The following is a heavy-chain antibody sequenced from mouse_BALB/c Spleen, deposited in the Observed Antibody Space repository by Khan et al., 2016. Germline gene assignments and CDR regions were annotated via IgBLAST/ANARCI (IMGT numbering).Heavy chain of an antibody. J-gene: IGHJ1*01. D-gene: IGHD1-1*01. CDR1: GYTFTDYG. CDR3: ARDYGSGYVGYFDV. CDR2: ISTDYGDT. V-gene: IGHV1S137*01. Sequence: QVQLQQPGAELVRPGVSVKISCKGSGYTFTDYGMHWVKQSHAKSLEWIGVISTDYGDTKYNQKFKDKATMTVDKSSSTAYMDLAGLTSEDSAIYYCARDYGSGYVGYFDVWGAGTASTVSS.